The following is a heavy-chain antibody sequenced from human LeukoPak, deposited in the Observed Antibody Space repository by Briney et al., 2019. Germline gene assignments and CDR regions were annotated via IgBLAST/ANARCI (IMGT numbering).Heavy chain of an antibody. Sequence: GGSLRLSCAASGFTLSSYWMSWVRQAPGKGLEWVANIKQDGSEKYYVDSVKGRFTISRDNAKNSLYLQMNSLRAEDTAVYYCASVLHFWYFDYWGQGTLVTVSS. V-gene: IGHV3-7*03. J-gene: IGHJ4*02. D-gene: IGHD3-10*01. CDR1: GFTLSSYW. CDR3: ASVLHFWYFDY. CDR2: IKQDGSEK.